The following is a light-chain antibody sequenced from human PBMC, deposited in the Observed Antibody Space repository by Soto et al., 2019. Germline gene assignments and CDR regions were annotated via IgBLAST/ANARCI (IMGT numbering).Light chain of an antibody. CDR3: QQYYTTPST. Sequence: DIVMTQSPDSVAVSLGERATINCKSSQSILYNSNNKNYLAWYQQKPGQPPKLLIYWASTRKSGVPDRFSGSGSGTDFTLTISNLQAEDVAVYSCQQYYTTPSTFRQGTKVEIK. CDR1: QSILYNSNNKNY. J-gene: IGKJ1*01. V-gene: IGKV4-1*01. CDR2: WAS.